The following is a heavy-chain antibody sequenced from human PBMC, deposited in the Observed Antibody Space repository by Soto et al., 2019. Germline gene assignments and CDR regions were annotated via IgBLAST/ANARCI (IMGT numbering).Heavy chain of an antibody. CDR3: ARRACIAARTCWFDP. J-gene: IGHJ5*02. CDR1: GFTFSSYS. V-gene: IGHV3-21*01. CDR2: ISSSSSYI. Sequence: PGGSLRLSCAASGFTFSSYSMNWVRQAPGKGLEWVSSISSSSSYIYYADSVKGRFTISRDNAKNSLYLQMNSLRAEDTAVYYCARRACIAARTCWFDPWGQGTLVTVSS. D-gene: IGHD6-6*01.